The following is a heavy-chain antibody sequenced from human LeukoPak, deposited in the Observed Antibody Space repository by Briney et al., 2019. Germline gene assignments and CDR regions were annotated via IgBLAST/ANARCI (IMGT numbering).Heavy chain of an antibody. CDR1: GFTVSSNY. V-gene: IGHV3-53*01. J-gene: IGHJ6*02. CDR2: IYSGGST. CDR3: ARDLLVGVSFYYYYGMDV. D-gene: IGHD1-26*01. Sequence: GGSLRLSCAASGFTVSSNYMSWVRQAPGKGLEWVSVIYSGGSTYYADSVEGRFTISRDNSKNTLYLQMNSLRAEDTAVYYCARDLLVGVSFYYYYGMDVWGQGTTVTVSS.